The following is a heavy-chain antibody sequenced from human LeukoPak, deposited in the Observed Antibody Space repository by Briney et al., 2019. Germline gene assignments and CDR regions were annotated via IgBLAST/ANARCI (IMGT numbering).Heavy chain of an antibody. CDR2: INSDGRST. V-gene: IGHV3-74*01. Sequence: GGPLRLFCAASGFPFSSYWMHCLRQAPGEALVCVSRINSDGRSTSYADSVKGRFTISRDNAKNTLYLQMNSLRAEDTAVYYCARDRNGYNREFDFWGQGTLVTVSS. J-gene: IGHJ4*02. D-gene: IGHD5-24*01. CDR3: ARDRNGYNREFDF. CDR1: GFPFSSYW.